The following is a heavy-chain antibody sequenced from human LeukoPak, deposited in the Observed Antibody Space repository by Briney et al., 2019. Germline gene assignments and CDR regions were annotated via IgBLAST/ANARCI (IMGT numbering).Heavy chain of an antibody. Sequence: KPSETLSLTCAVYGGSFSGYYWSWIRQPPGKGLEWIGEINHSGSTNYNPSLKSRVTISVDTSKNQFSLKLSSVTAADTAVYYCARGHSSSWYRHWGQGTLVTVSS. V-gene: IGHV4-34*01. CDR3: ARGHSSSWYRH. CDR1: GGSFSGYY. CDR2: INHSGST. D-gene: IGHD6-13*01. J-gene: IGHJ1*01.